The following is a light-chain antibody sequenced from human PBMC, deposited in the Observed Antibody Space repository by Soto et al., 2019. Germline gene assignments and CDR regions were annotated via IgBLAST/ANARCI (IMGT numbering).Light chain of an antibody. CDR1: SSDVGGYNY. CDR3: SSYTSSSTLVV. V-gene: IGLV2-14*01. CDR2: EVS. J-gene: IGLJ2*01. Sequence: QSALTQPASVSGSPGQSITIFCTGTSSDVGGYNYVSWYQQHPGKAPKLMIFEVSNRPSGISVRFSGSRSGNTASLTISGLQAEDEADYYCSSYTSSSTLVVFGGGTKLTVL.